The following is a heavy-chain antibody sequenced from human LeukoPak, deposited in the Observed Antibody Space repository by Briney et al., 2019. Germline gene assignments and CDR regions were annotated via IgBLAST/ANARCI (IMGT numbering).Heavy chain of an antibody. Sequence: SETLSLTCTVSGGSISNHYWSWIRQPAGKGLEWIGRIYSSGTTNYNPSLKSRVTMSVDTSKNQFSLKLNSVTAADTAVYYCARVDTPGYCFSTRCYVFDYWGQGTLVTVSS. D-gene: IGHD2-2*01. CDR2: IYSSGTT. CDR1: GGSISNHY. J-gene: IGHJ4*02. V-gene: IGHV4-4*07. CDR3: ARVDTPGYCFSTRCYVFDY.